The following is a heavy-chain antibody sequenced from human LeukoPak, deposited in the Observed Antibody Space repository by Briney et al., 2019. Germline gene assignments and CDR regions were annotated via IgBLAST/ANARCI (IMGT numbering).Heavy chain of an antibody. CDR2: INSDGSST. CDR3: ARVPFWARDSNYFDY. Sequence: PGGSLRLSCAASGFTFSSYWMHWVRQAPGKGLVWVSRINSDGSSTSYADSVKGRFTISRDNAKNTLYLQMNSLRAEDTAVYYCARVPFWARDSNYFDYWGQGTLVTVSS. V-gene: IGHV3-74*01. CDR1: GFTFSSYW. D-gene: IGHD3-3*01. J-gene: IGHJ4*02.